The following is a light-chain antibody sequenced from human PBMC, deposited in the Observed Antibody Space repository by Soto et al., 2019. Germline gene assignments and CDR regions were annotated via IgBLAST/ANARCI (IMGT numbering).Light chain of an antibody. Sequence: IQLTQSPSIVSASVGDRVAITCRASQNLGKWLAWYQHKAGKAPKLLVFDASNLQDGVPSRFSGTGSGTEFTLTISGLQPDDFGTYYCQQYERSYSFGQG. CDR1: QNLGKW. CDR3: QQYERSYS. V-gene: IGKV1-5*01. J-gene: IGKJ2*01. CDR2: DAS.